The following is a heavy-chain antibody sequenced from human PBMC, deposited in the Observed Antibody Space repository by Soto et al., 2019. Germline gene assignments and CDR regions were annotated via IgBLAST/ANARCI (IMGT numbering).Heavy chain of an antibody. V-gene: IGHV4-59*01. CDR3: AAGEASSRNLAPYYLDF. CDR2: IHYSGTT. D-gene: IGHD6-13*01. CDR1: GGSMRNYF. J-gene: IGHJ4*02. Sequence: SETLSLTCTVSGGSMRNYFWTWIRQPPGKGLEWIGYIHYSGTTSFFPSYNPSLRSRVTISEDTSKNQFSLKLLSVTTADTAVHFCAAGEASSRNLAPYYLDFWGQGTLVTVSS.